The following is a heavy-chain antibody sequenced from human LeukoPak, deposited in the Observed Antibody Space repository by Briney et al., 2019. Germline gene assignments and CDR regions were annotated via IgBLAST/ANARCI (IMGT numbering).Heavy chain of an antibody. V-gene: IGHV1-46*01. Sequence: ASVKVSCKASGYTFTSYYMHWVRQAPGQGLEWMGIINPSGGSTSYTQKFQGRVTMTRDTSTSTVYMELSSLRSEDTAVYYCARATFGGVMDYWGQGTLVTVSS. CDR1: GYTFTSYY. D-gene: IGHD3-16*01. J-gene: IGHJ4*02. CDR3: ARATFGGVMDY. CDR2: INPSGGST.